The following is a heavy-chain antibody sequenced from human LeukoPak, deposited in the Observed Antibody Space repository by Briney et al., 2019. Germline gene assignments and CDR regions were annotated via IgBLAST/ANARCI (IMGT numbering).Heavy chain of an antibody. CDR3: ARVSGSYYYGSGSYYKPGIIDY. CDR1: GGSISSYY. Sequence: SETLSLTCTVSGGSISSYYWSWIRQPPGKGLEWVGYIYYSGSTNYNPSLKSRVTISVDTSKNQFSLKLSSVTAADTAVYYCARVSGSYYYGSGSYYKPGIIDYWGQGTLVTVSS. J-gene: IGHJ4*02. V-gene: IGHV4-59*01. D-gene: IGHD3-10*01. CDR2: IYYSGST.